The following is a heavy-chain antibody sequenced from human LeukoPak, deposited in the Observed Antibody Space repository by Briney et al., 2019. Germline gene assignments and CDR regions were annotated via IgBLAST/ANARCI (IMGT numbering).Heavy chain of an antibody. CDR2: ISGGGGST. CDR3: AKGGKWDVTPFDY. CDR1: GGSFSGYY. V-gene: IGHV3-23*01. Sequence: ETLSLTCAVYGGSFSGYYWSWIRQPPGKGLEWVSTISGGGGSTYYADSVKGRFTISRDNSKNTLYLQVNSLRAEDTAVYYCAKGGKWDVTPFDYWGQGTLVTVSS. D-gene: IGHD1-26*01. J-gene: IGHJ4*02.